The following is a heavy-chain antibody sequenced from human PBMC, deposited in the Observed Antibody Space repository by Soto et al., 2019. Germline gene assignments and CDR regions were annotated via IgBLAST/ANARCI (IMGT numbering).Heavy chain of an antibody. CDR2: IYHIGTT. J-gene: IGHJ5*02. Sequence: PSETLSLTCPVSGGSISNGNYYWSWIPQLPGKGLEWIGNIYHIGTTSYNPSLKSRVTMSIHTSKNQFSLKLRSVVAADTAMYYCAKNETTRPWFAPWGQGTLVTVSS. D-gene: IGHD1-1*01. CDR1: GGSISNGNYY. CDR3: AKNETTRPWFAP. V-gene: IGHV4-31*03.